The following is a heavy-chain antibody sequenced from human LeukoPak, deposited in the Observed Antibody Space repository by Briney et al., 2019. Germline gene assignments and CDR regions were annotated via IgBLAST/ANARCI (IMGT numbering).Heavy chain of an antibody. V-gene: IGHV3-23*01. CDR1: GFTFSSYA. Sequence: GSLRLSCAASGFTFSSYAMSWVRQAPGKGLEWVSAISGSGGSTYYADSVKGRFTISRDNSKSTLYLQMNSLRAEDTAVYYCAKDADILTGFDYWGQGTLVTVSS. J-gene: IGHJ4*02. D-gene: IGHD3-9*01. CDR2: ISGSGGST. CDR3: AKDADILTGFDY.